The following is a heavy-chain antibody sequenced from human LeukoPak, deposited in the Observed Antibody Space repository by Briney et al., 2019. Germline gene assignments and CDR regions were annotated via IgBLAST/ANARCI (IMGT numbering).Heavy chain of an antibody. CDR1: GYSISTGYY. V-gene: IGHV4-38-2*01. D-gene: IGHD3-3*01. J-gene: IGHJ4*02. Sequence: PSETLSLTCAVSGYSISTGYYWGWIRQPPGKGLEWIGSIYRSGTTYYNPYLKSRATISVHTSKNPFSRKLSSVPAADRAVYYCARLGDFWSGRGVYWGQGTLVTVSS. CDR2: IYRSGTT. CDR3: ARLGDFWSGRGVY.